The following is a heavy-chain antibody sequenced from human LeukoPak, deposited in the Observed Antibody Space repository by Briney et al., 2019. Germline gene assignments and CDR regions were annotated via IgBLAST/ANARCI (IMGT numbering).Heavy chain of an antibody. D-gene: IGHD3-16*01. CDR1: GDSISSYY. CDR2: IYYSGST. Sequence: SETLSLTCTVSGDSISSYYWSWIRQPPGKGLEWIGYIYYSGSTNYNPSLKSRVTISVDTSKNQFSLKLSSVTAADTAVYYCARRNPGGETDYWGQGTLVTVSS. V-gene: IGHV4-59*08. CDR3: ARRNPGGETDY. J-gene: IGHJ4*02.